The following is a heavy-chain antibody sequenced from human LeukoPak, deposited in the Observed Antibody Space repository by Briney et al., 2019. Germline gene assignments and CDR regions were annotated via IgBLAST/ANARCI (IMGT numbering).Heavy chain of an antibody. Sequence: GGSLRLSCAASGFTFSSYAMHWVRQAPGKGLEWVAVISYDGSNKYYADSVKGRFTISRDNAKNSLYLQMNSLRAEDTAVYYCARAGFSGNYRDAFDIWGQGTTVTVSS. CDR3: ARAGFSGNYRDAFDI. V-gene: IGHV3-30*04. CDR1: GFTFSSYA. D-gene: IGHD1-26*01. CDR2: ISYDGSNK. J-gene: IGHJ3*02.